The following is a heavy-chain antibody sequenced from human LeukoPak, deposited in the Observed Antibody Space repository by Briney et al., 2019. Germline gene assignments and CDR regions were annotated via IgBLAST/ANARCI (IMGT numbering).Heavy chain of an antibody. V-gene: IGHV1-8*03. Sequence: ASVKVSCKVSGYPFTAGAFSWVRQAPGQGLEWMGWMNPNSGNTGYAQKFQGRVTITRNTSISTAYMELSSLRSEDTAVYYCARGAYQLLIGEYYFDYWGQGTLVTVSS. CDR1: GYPFTAGA. CDR3: ARGAYQLLIGEYYFDY. CDR2: MNPNSGNT. J-gene: IGHJ4*02. D-gene: IGHD2-2*01.